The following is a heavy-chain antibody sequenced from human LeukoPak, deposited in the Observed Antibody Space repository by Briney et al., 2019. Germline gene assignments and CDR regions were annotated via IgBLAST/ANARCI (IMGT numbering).Heavy chain of an antibody. CDR3: ATLGGGYCSGGSCNFAVDFDY. Sequence: SETLSLTCTVSGGSISSYYWSWIRQPAGKGLEWIGRIYTSGSTNYNPSLKSRVTMSVDTSKNQFSLKLSSVTAADTAVYYCATLGGGYCSGGSCNFAVDFDYWGQGTLVTVSS. CDR1: GGSISSYY. V-gene: IGHV4-4*07. CDR2: IYTSGST. D-gene: IGHD2-15*01. J-gene: IGHJ4*02.